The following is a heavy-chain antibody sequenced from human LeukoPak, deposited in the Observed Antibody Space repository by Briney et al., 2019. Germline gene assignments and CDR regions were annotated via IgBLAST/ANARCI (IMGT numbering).Heavy chain of an antibody. V-gene: IGHV3-23*01. D-gene: IGHD3-22*01. CDR1: GFTFNNYA. CDR3: AKGGSSGSFDY. J-gene: IGHJ4*02. Sequence: GGSLRLSCAASGFTFNNYAMSWVRQAPGKGLEWVSTISGSGGSTYYADSVKGRFTISRDKSKNTLYLQMNSLRVEDTAVYYCAKGGSSGSFDYWGQGTLVTVSS. CDR2: ISGSGGST.